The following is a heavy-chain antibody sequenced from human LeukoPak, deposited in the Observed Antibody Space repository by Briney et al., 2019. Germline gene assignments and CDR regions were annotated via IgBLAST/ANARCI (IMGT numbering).Heavy chain of an antibody. CDR3: ARVQYYYDSSGGLLTEFVDWFDP. Sequence: SETLSLTCTVSGGSISSSSYYWGWIRQPPGKGLEWIGYIYYSGSTNYNPSLKSRVTISVDTSKNQFSLKLSSVTAADTAVYYCARVQYYYDSSGGLLTEFVDWFDPWGQGTLVTVSS. CDR1: GGSISSSSYY. J-gene: IGHJ5*02. D-gene: IGHD3-22*01. CDR2: IYYSGST. V-gene: IGHV4-61*05.